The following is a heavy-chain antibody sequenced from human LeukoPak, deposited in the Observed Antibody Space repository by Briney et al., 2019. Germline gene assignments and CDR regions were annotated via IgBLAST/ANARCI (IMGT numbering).Heavy chain of an antibody. D-gene: IGHD6-19*01. CDR2: IIPIFGTA. J-gene: IGHJ4*02. V-gene: IGHV1-69*13. Sequence: ASVKVSCKASGGTFSSYAISWVRQAPGQGLEWMGGIIPIFGTANYAQKFQGRVTITADESTSTAYMELSSLRSEDTAVYYCASEDPYSSGWVFDYWGQGTLVTVSS. CDR1: GGTFSSYA. CDR3: ASEDPYSSGWVFDY.